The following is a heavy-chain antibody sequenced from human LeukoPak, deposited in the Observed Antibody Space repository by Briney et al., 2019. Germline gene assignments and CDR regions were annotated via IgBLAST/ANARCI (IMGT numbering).Heavy chain of an antibody. CDR1: GFTFSIYA. CDR2: ISYDGSNK. CDR3: ARDPGLVYYYYYMDV. V-gene: IGHV3-30-3*01. J-gene: IGHJ6*03. D-gene: IGHD6-13*01. Sequence: GGSLRLSCAASGFTFSIYAMHWVRQAPGKGLEWVAVISYDGSNKYYADSVKGRFTISRDNSKNTLYLQMNSLRAEDTAVYYCARDPGLVYYYYYMDVWGKGTTVTVSS.